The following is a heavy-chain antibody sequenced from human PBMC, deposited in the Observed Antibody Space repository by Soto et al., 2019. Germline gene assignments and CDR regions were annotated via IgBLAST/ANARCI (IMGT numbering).Heavy chain of an antibody. CDR3: AAGEASSRNLAPYDLDF. CDR1: GGSMRNYF. Sequence: SETLSLTCTVSGGSMRNYFWTWIRQPPGKGLEWIGYIHYSGTTSFFPSYNPSLRSRVTSSEDTSKNQFSLKLLSVTTADTAVYFCAAGEASSRNLAPYDLDFWGQGTLVTVSS. CDR2: IHYSGTT. D-gene: IGHD6-13*01. J-gene: IGHJ4*02. V-gene: IGHV4-59*01.